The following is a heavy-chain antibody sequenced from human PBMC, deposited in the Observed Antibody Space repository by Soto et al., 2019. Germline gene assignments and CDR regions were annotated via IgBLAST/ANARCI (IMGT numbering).Heavy chain of an antibody. D-gene: IGHD6-13*01. CDR3: ARTTAAAGDPFDY. V-gene: IGHV5-10-1*01. CDR2: IDPSDSYT. J-gene: IGHJ4*02. Sequence: EVQLVQSGAEVKKHGESLRISCNGSGYSFTTYWISWVRQMPGKGLEWMGRIDPSDSYTNYSPSFQGHVTNSAHKSISTAYLQWSSLKASDTAMYYCARTTAAAGDPFDYWGQGTLVTVSS. CDR1: GYSFTTYW.